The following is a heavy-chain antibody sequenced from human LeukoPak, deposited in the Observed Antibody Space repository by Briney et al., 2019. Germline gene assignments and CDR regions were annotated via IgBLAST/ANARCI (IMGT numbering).Heavy chain of an antibody. Sequence: PGGSLRLSCAASGFTFSTYDMNWVRQAPGKGLEWVSHISTTGTTVYYADSVKGRFTISRDNAKNSLCLQMNSLRAEDTAVYYCARAEGNYLNYYGMDVWGQGTTVTVSS. V-gene: IGHV3-48*03. CDR2: ISTTGTTV. CDR3: ARAEGNYLNYYGMDV. D-gene: IGHD4-11*01. J-gene: IGHJ6*02. CDR1: GFTFSTYD.